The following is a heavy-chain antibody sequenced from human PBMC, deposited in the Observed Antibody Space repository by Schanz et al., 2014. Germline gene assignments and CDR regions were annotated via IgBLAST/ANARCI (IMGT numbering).Heavy chain of an antibody. CDR2: ISDYNGDT. CDR1: GYTLKNYG. D-gene: IGHD5-18*01. CDR3: TRGGYSYALSAFDI. J-gene: IGHJ3*02. V-gene: IGHV1-18*01. Sequence: QAQLMQSGPELKRPGASVKVSCTASGYTLKNYGISWVRQAPGLGLEWMGWISDYNGDTNYALKLQGRVTMTTDTSTGTAYMELRSLRSDDTALYYCTRGGYSYALSAFDIWGQGTMVTVSS.